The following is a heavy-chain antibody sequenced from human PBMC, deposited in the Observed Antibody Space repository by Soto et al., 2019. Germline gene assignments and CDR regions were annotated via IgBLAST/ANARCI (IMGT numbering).Heavy chain of an antibody. D-gene: IGHD6-13*01. Sequence: PGGSLRLSCAASGFTFSSYAMHWVRQAPGEGQGLRSGSGGSTYYADSVKGRFTISRDNSKNTLYLQMNSLRAEDTAVYYCAKDQSWDGFDIWGQGTMVTVS. J-gene: IGHJ3*02. V-gene: IGHV3-23*01. CDR3: AKDQSWDGFDI. CDR1: GFTFSSYA. CDR2: SGSGGST.